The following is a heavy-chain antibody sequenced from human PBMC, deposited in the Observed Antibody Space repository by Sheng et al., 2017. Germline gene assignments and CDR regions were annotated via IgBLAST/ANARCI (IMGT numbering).Heavy chain of an antibody. CDR3: VREGTAGTTTQFDY. CDR1: GFTFSTYG. Sequence: QVQLVESGGGVVQPGRSLRISCAASGFTFSTYGMHWVRQAPGKGLEWVAVMWSDGSNQYYADSVKGRFAISRDNSKNTLHLEMNSLRVEDTAVYYCVREGTAGTTTQFDYWGQGILVSVSS. V-gene: IGHV3-33*01. D-gene: IGHD1-1*01. CDR2: MWSDGSNQ. J-gene: IGHJ4*02.